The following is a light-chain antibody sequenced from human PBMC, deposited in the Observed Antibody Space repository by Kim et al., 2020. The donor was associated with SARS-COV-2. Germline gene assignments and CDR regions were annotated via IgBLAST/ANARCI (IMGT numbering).Light chain of an antibody. V-gene: IGKV3-20*01. CDR2: GTS. Sequence: LSPGERATLSCRASKSVGRGYISWYQHKPGQAPRLIVYGTSTRATGIPDRFSGSGSGTDFTLIISRLEPEDSAVYYCHQYGYSVTFGGGTKVDIK. J-gene: IGKJ4*01. CDR3: HQYGYSVT. CDR1: KSVGRGY.